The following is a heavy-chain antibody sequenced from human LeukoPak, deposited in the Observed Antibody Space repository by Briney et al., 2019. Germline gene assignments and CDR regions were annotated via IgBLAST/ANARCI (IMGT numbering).Heavy chain of an antibody. CDR2: INHSGST. V-gene: IGHV4-39*07. CDR3: ASRGAAAGIVGAIDY. J-gene: IGHJ4*02. CDR1: GGSISSSSYY. Sequence: SETLSLTCTVSGGSISSSSYYWSWIRQPPGKGLEWIGEINHSGSTNYNPSLKSRVTISVDTSKNQFSLKLSSVTAADTAVYYCASRGAAAGIVGAIDYWGQGTLVTVSS. D-gene: IGHD6-13*01.